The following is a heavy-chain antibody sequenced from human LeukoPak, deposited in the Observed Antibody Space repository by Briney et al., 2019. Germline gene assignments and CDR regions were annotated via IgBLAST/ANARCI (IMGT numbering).Heavy chain of an antibody. D-gene: IGHD5-18*01. CDR2: INHSGST. CDR3: ARGRTTWIQLWPTVGDFDY. J-gene: IGHJ4*02. Sequence: SETVSLTCAVYGGSFSGYYWSWIRQPPGKGLEWIGEINHSGSTNYNPSLTSRGTISVDTSNNQFSLKLRSVTAADTAVYYCARGRTTWIQLWPTVGDFDYWGQGTLVTVSS. CDR1: GGSFSGYY. V-gene: IGHV4-34*01.